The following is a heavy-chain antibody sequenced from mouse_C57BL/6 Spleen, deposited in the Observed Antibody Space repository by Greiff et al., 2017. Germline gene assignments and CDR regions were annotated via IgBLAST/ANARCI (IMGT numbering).Heavy chain of an antibody. D-gene: IGHD2-3*01. CDR1: GFSFNTYA. J-gene: IGHJ2*01. V-gene: IGHV10-1*01. Sequence: EVKVVESGGGLVQPKGSLKLSCAASGFSFNTYAMNWVRQAPGKGLEWVARIRSKSNNYATYYADSVKDRFTISRDDSESMLYLQMNNLKTEDTAMDYCVRQDYDGYYGYWGQGTTLTVSS. CDR2: IRSKSNNYAT. CDR3: VRQDYDGYYGY.